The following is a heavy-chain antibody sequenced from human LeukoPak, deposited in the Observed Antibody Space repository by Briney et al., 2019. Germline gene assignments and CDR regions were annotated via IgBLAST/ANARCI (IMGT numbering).Heavy chain of an antibody. J-gene: IGHJ6*03. D-gene: IGHD3-10*01. CDR3: ARVRITMVREEDCYYYYMDV. V-gene: IGHV3-21*01. CDR1: GFTFSSYS. Sequence: PGGSLRLSCAASGFTFSSYSMNWVRQAPGKGLEWVSSISSSSSYIYYADSVKGRFTISRDNAKNSLYLQMNSLRAEDTAVYYCARVRITMVREEDCYYYYMDVWGKGTTVTVSS. CDR2: ISSSSSYI.